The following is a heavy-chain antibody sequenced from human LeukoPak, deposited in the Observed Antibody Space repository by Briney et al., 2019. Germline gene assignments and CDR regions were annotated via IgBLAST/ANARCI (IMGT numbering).Heavy chain of an antibody. CDR1: GGSFSGYY. CDR3: ARELAAAGHFDY. J-gene: IGHJ4*02. D-gene: IGHD6-13*01. V-gene: IGHV4-59*01. CDR2: IYYSGST. Sequence: SETLSLTCAVYGGSFSGYYWSWIRQPPGKGLEWIGYIYYSGSTNYYPSLKSRVTISVDTSKNQFSLKLSSVTAADTAVYYCARELAAAGHFDYWGQGTLVTVSS.